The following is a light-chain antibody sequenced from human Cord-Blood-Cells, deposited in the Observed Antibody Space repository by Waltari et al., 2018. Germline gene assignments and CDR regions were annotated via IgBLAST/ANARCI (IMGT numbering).Light chain of an antibody. CDR2: AAS. CDR1: QSISSY. V-gene: IGKV1-39*01. J-gene: IGKJ1*01. Sequence: DIQMTHSPSSLSASVGDRVTITCRASQSISSYLNWYQQKPGKAPKLLIYAASSLQSGVPSRFSGSGSGTDFTLTISSLQPEEFATYYCQQSYSTPVVFGQGTKVEIK. CDR3: QQSYSTPVV.